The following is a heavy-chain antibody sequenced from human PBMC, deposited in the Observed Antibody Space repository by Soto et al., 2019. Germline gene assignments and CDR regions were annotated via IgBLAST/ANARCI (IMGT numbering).Heavy chain of an antibody. CDR1: GFTFSSYI. CDR2: ISSSSSYI. D-gene: IGHD2-2*01. CDR3: ARDPGNQLPNAFDI. V-gene: IGHV3-21*01. J-gene: IGHJ3*02. Sequence: GGSLRLSCAASGFTFSSYIMNWVRQAPGKGLEWVSSISSSSSYIYYADSVKGRFTISRDNAKNSLYLQMNSLRAEDTAVYYCARDPGNQLPNAFDIWGQGTMVTVSS.